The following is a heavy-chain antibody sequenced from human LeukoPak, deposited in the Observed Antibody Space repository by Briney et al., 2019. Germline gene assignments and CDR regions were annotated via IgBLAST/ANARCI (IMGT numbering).Heavy chain of an antibody. Sequence: SETLSLTCTVSGGSISSSSYYWGWIRQPPGKGLEWIGSIYYSGSTYYNPSLKSRVTISVDTSKNQFSLKLSSVTAADTAVYYCARLIRQPLVGYYFDYWGQGTLVTVSS. J-gene: IGHJ4*02. CDR2: IYYSGST. CDR1: GGSISSSSYY. V-gene: IGHV4-39*01. D-gene: IGHD6-13*01. CDR3: ARLIRQPLVGYYFDY.